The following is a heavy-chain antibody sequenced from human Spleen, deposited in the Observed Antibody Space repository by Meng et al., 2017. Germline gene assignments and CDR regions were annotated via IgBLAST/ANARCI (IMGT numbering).Heavy chain of an antibody. V-gene: IGHV4-39*01. Sequence: QXQLXXXGPXLXXXSETLSLTCTVSGGSINNWNYYWGWXRQPPGKGLGXSGGIFYSGXXXYNPXXXSRXTXXXDTXXXXXSLXXXSVXAXXXAVYYCARQIGPWGQGTLVTVSS. J-gene: IGHJ5*02. D-gene: IGHD3-22*01. CDR2: IFYSGXX. CDR3: ARQIGP. CDR1: GGSINNWNYY.